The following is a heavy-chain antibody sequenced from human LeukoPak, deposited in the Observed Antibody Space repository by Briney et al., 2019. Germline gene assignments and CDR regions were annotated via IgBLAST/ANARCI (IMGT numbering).Heavy chain of an antibody. D-gene: IGHD6-13*01. J-gene: IGHJ4*02. CDR1: GFTFSSYS. CDR2: IKQDGSEK. CDR3: ARDAPAYSSSSDY. V-gene: IGHV3-7*01. Sequence: PGGSLRLSCAASGFTFSSYSMNWVRQAPWKGLEWVANIKQDGSEKYYVDSVKGRFTISRDNAKNSLYLQMNSLRAEDTAVYYCARDAPAYSSSSDYWGQGTLVTVSS.